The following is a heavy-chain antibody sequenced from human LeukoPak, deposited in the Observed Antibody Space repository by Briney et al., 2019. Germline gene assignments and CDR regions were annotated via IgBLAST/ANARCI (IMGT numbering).Heavy chain of an antibody. J-gene: IGHJ4*02. CDR2: ISGGSSNT. CDR1: GFTFSDYY. Sequence: PGGSLRISCAASGFTFSDYYMSWIRQAPGKGLEGVSYISGGSSNTNYADSVRGRFTACRDNAKNSLYLQMNSLRAEDTAVYYCARKGRSWFNDFDYWGQGTPVTVSS. CDR3: ARKGRSWFNDFDY. D-gene: IGHD6-13*01. V-gene: IGHV3-11*06.